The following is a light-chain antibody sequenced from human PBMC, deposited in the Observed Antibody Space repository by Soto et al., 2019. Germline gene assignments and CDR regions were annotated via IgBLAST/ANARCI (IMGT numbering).Light chain of an antibody. J-gene: IGKJ4*01. Sequence: EIVLTQSPATLSLSPGERATLSCRASQSISTYLAWYQQKPGQAPRLLIYDASKRATGIPARFSGSGSGTDFSLTISSLEPEDFAVYYCKNRGNWPPPFGGGTKVEIK. CDR1: QSISTY. CDR2: DAS. V-gene: IGKV3-11*01. CDR3: KNRGNWPPP.